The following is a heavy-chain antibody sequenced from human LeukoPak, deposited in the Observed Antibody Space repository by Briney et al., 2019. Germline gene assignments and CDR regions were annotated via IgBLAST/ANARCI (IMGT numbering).Heavy chain of an antibody. V-gene: IGHV3-23*01. Sequence: GGSLRLSCAASGFTFSSYAMSWVRQAPGKGLEGVSAISGSGGSTYYADSVKGRFTISRDNSKNTLYLQMNSLRAEDTAVYYCAKPDYDILTGYYTTRDYWGQGTLVTVSS. J-gene: IGHJ4*02. CDR2: ISGSGGST. CDR1: GFTFSSYA. D-gene: IGHD3-9*01. CDR3: AKPDYDILTGYYTTRDY.